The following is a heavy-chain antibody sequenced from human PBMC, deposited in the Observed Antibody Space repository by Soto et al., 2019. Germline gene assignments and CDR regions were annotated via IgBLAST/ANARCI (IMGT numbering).Heavy chain of an antibody. J-gene: IGHJ6*02. CDR2: MHYSGKT. CDR3: AKHPAPAVVGFFYYGVDG. V-gene: IGHV4-39*01. CDR1: GDSISSGGHF. Sequence: SETLSLTCTVSGDSISSGGHFWGWIRQPPGKGLEWIGAMHYSGKTYYNPSLKSRVTISVDTSKNQCSVKVNYVTAADTAVYYCAKHPAPAVVGFFYYGVDGWGQGTTVTVSS. D-gene: IGHD5-18*01.